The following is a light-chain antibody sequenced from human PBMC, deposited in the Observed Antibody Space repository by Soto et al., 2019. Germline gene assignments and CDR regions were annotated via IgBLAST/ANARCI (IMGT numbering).Light chain of an antibody. V-gene: IGKV1-5*03. J-gene: IGKJ2*03. CDR1: QSTTGW. CDR2: GTS. Sequence: DIQMTQSPSTLSASIGDRVTITCRASQSTTGWLAWYQQKPGKAPKLLIYGTSSLETGVPPRFSGSGSGTEFTLTITYLQPDDFATYYCQQYSPYSYSFGQGTKLEIK. CDR3: QQYSPYSYS.